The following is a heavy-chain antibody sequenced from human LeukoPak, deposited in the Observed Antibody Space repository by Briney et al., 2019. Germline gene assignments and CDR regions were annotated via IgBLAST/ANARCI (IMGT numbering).Heavy chain of an antibody. V-gene: IGHV1-69*02. D-gene: IGHD6-13*01. CDR3: ARHPFYLGYSSSWFDY. CDR1: GGTFSSYT. Sequence: SVKVSCKASGGTFSSYTISWVRQAPGQGLEWMGRIIPILGIANYAQKFQGRVTITADKSTSTAYMELSSLRSEDTAVYYCARHPFYLGYSSSWFDYWGQGTLVTVSS. CDR2: IIPILGIA. J-gene: IGHJ4*02.